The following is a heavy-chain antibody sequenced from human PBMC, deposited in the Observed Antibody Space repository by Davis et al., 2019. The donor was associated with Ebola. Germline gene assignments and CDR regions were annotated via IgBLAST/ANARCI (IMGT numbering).Heavy chain of an antibody. V-gene: IGHV4-34*01. J-gene: IGHJ6*02. Sequence: SETLSLTCTVSGGSINRYYWSWIRQPPGKGLEWIGEINHSGSTNYNPSLKSRVTISVDTSKNQFFLRLSSVTAADTAVYYCARGNYGDYIVLYYYNMDVWGQGTTVTVSS. CDR1: GGSINRYY. D-gene: IGHD4-17*01. CDR3: ARGNYGDYIVLYYYNMDV. CDR2: INHSGST.